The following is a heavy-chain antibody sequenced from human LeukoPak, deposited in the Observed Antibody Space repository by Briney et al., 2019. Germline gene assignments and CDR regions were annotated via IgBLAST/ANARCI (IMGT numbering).Heavy chain of an antibody. D-gene: IGHD1-26*01. V-gene: IGHV1-2*02. CDR3: ARDRSVGTTDEAFDV. Sequence: ASVNVSCTTSGYTYTGSYMHWVRQAPGQGLEWMGWISPNSGGTNYAQGFQGRVTMTRDTSISTVYMQLSRLHFDDTAVYYCARDRSVGTTDEAFDVWGTAPLVTVSS. CDR1: GYTYTGSY. CDR2: ISPNSGGT. J-gene: IGHJ3*01.